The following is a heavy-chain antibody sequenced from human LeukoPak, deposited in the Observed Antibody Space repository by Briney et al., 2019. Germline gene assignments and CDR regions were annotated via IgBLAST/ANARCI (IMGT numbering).Heavy chain of an antibody. V-gene: IGHV3-7*01. D-gene: IGHD1-26*01. Sequence: PGGSLRLSCAASGFTFSTYWMAWVRQAPGKGLEGVANIKGDESARHQADSVKGRFIISRDNTQNSVYLQMNSLRGEDTAIYYCARDVVGSLDYWGQGTLVTVSS. CDR1: GFTFSTYW. J-gene: IGHJ4*02. CDR2: IKGDESAR. CDR3: ARDVVGSLDY.